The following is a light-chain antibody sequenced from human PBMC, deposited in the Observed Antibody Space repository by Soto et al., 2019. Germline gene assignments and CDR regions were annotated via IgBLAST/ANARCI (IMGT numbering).Light chain of an antibody. CDR1: SSDVGYYNY. Sequence: QSALTQPASVSGSPGLSITISCTGTSSDVGYYNYVSWYQQHPGKAPKLMIYEVSNRPSGVSSRFSGSKSGNTASLTISGLQAEDEADYYCSSFTTTSTLVFGSGTKV. V-gene: IGLV2-14*01. CDR3: SSFTTTSTLV. CDR2: EVS. J-gene: IGLJ1*01.